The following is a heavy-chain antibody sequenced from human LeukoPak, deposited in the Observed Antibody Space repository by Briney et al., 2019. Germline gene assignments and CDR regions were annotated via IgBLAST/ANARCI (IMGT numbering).Heavy chain of an antibody. V-gene: IGHV3-7*01. J-gene: IGHJ4*02. Sequence: PGGSLRLSCAASGFTFSSYWMSWVRQAPGKGLEWVANIKQDGSEKYYVDSVKGRFTISRDNAKNSLYLQMNSLRAEDTAVYYCASLRYGSGSYRNYWGQGTLVTVSS. D-gene: IGHD3-10*01. CDR1: GFTFSSYW. CDR2: IKQDGSEK. CDR3: ASLRYGSGSYRNY.